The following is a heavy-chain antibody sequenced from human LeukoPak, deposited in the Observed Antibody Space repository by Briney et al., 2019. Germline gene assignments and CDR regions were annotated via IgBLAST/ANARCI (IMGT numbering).Heavy chain of an antibody. J-gene: IGHJ4*02. CDR3: ATRRDIVVVPAARSVDY. Sequence: GGSLRLSCAASGFTFSSYAMSWVRQAPGKGLEWVSAISGSGGSTYYADSVKGRFTISRDNSKNTLYLQMNSLRAEDTAVYYCATRRDIVVVPAARSVDYWGQGTLVTVSS. CDR2: ISGSGGST. CDR1: GFTFSSYA. D-gene: IGHD2-2*01. V-gene: IGHV3-23*01.